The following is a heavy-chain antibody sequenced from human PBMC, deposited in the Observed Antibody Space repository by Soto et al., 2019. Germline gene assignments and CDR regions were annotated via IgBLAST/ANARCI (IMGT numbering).Heavy chain of an antibody. D-gene: IGHD1-26*01. CDR2: IYYSGST. V-gene: IGHV4-61*01. Sequence: SETLSLTCTVAGGSVSSGRSYWSWIRQPPGKVLEWIGYIYYSGSTNYNPSLKSRVTISVDTSKNQFSLKLSSVTAADTAVYYCARSRIVGATKEDFDYWGQGTLVTVSS. J-gene: IGHJ4*02. CDR1: GGSVSSGRSY. CDR3: ARSRIVGATKEDFDY.